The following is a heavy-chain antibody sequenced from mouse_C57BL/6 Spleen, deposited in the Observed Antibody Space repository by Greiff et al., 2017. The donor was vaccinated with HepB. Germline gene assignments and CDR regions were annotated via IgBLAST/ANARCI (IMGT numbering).Heavy chain of an antibody. CDR3: ARDGPFITSYFDY. CDR1: GYSITSGYY. V-gene: IGHV3-6*01. CDR2: ISYDGSN. Sequence: EVKLQESGPGLVKPSQSLSLTCSVTGYSITSGYYWNWIRQFPGNKLEWMGYISYDGSNNYNPSLKNRISITRDTSKNQFFLKLNSVTTEDTATYYCARDGPFITSYFDYWGQGTTLTVSS. D-gene: IGHD1-1*01. J-gene: IGHJ2*01.